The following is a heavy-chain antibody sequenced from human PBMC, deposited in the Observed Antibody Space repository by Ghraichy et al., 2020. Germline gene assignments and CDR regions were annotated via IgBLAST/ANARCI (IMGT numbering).Heavy chain of an antibody. V-gene: IGHV1-46*01. J-gene: IGHJ6*02. CDR1: EFMFTKYF. CDR3: PGRGEYYAMDV. CDR2: INPSGDST. D-gene: IGHD4-17*01. Sequence: ASVKVSCKASEFMFTKYFLHWVRQAPGQGLEWMGIINPSGDSTNYAQKFQGRVTMTSDTSTSTIYMELSGLRSEDSAVYYCPGRGEYYAMDVWGQGTTVTVS.